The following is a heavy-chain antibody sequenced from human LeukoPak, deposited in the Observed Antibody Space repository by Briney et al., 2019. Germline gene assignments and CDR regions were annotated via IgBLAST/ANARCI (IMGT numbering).Heavy chain of an antibody. D-gene: IGHD3-16*01. V-gene: IGHV4-34*01. CDR3: AGGHRAGVITLN. CDR2: INHSGST. CDR1: GGSFSGYY. Sequence: SETLSLTCAVYGGSFSGYYWSWIRQPPGKGLEWIGEINHSGSTNYNPSLKSRVTISVDTSKNQFSLKLSSVTPAGTAVYYCAGGHRAGVITLNWGQGTLVTVSS. J-gene: IGHJ4*02.